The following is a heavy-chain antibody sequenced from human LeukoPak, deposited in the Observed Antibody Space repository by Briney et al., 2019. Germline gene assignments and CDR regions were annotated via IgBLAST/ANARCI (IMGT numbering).Heavy chain of an antibody. J-gene: IGHJ4*02. Sequence: GGSLRLSCAASGFTCSTCAMSWVRQAPGQGLEWVGRIKSKIDGGTTDYAAPVKGRFTISRDDSKNTLYLQMNSLKTEDTAVYYCTGAGDSRGSLDYWGQGTLVTVSS. V-gene: IGHV3-15*01. CDR3: TGAGDSRGSLDY. CDR2: IKSKIDGGTT. CDR1: GFTCSTCA. D-gene: IGHD3-22*01.